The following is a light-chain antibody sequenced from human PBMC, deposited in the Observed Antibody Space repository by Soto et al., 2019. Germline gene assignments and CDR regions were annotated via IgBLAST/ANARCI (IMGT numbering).Light chain of an antibody. CDR1: QSVSSTY. J-gene: IGKJ1*01. CDR3: QQYGGSPLWT. Sequence: IVLTQSPGTLSLSPGERATLSCRASQSVSSTYLAWYQQKPGQAPRLLIYGASSRATGIPDRFSGSGSGTDFTLTISRLEPEDFAVYYCQQYGGSPLWTFGQGTKVEIQ. V-gene: IGKV3-20*01. CDR2: GAS.